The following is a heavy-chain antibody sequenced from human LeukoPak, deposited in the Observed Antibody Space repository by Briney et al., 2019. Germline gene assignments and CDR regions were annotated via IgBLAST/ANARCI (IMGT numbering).Heavy chain of an antibody. CDR1: GVTFSSYV. V-gene: IGHV3-30*04. CDR3: AREFTLGTPTGEVSFGY. Sequence: GGSLRLSCAASGVTFSSYVMHWVRQAPGKGLEWVAVISYDGSNKYYADSVKGRFTISRDNSKNTLYLQMNSLRAEDTAVYYCAREFTLGTPTGEVSFGYWGQGTLVTVSS. D-gene: IGHD7-27*01. CDR2: ISYDGSNK. J-gene: IGHJ4*02.